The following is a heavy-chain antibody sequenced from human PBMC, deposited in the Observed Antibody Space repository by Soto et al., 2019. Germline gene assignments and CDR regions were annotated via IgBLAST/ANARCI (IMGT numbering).Heavy chain of an antibody. CDR2: IWYDGSNK. V-gene: IGHV3-33*01. CDR3: ARGFNFWSGYYSPDAFDT. J-gene: IGHJ3*02. CDR1: GFTFSSYG. Sequence: QVQLVESGGGVVQPGRSLRLSCAASGFTFSSYGMHWVRQAPGKGLEWVAVIWYDGSNKYYADSVKGRFTISRDNSKNTLYLQVNILRAADTAVYYCARGFNFWSGYYSPDAFDTWGQGTMVTVSS. D-gene: IGHD3-3*01.